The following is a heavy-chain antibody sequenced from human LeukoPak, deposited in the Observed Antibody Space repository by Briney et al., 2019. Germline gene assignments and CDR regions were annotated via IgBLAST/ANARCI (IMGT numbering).Heavy chain of an antibody. CDR3: ARGGWSLDY. Sequence: GGSLRLSCEAYGFTLGDHWMTWVRRAPGKGLEWVAYIKQDGSAKDYVDSVKGRFTISRDNSKNSLYLQMNSLRVEDTAVYYCARGGWSLDYWGQGTLVTVSS. CDR2: IKQDGSAK. V-gene: IGHV3-7*04. CDR1: GFTLGDHW. D-gene: IGHD6-19*01. J-gene: IGHJ4*02.